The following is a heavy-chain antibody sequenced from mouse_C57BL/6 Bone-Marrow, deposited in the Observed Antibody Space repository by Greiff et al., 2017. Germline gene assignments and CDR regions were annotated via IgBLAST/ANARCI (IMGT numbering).Heavy chain of an antibody. CDR3: ARHEYGSSYVDY. CDR1: EYEFPSHD. J-gene: IGHJ2*01. V-gene: IGHV5-2*01. Sequence: EVQLVESGGGLVQPGESLKLSCESNEYEFPSHDMSWVRKTPEKSLLVVAAYNSYGGSTYYPDTMERRFSISRDNTKKTLCLQMSSLRSEDTALYYCARHEYGSSYVDYWGQGTTLTVSS. D-gene: IGHD1-1*01. CDR2: YNSYGGST.